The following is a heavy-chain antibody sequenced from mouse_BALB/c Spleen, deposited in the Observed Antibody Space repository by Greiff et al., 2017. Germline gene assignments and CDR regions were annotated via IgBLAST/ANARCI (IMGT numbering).Heavy chain of an antibody. CDR1: GFAFSSYD. D-gene: IGHD1-3*01. J-gene: IGHJ2*01. Sequence: EVQLVESGGGLVKPGGSLKLSCAASGFAFSSYDMSWVRQTPEKRLEWVAYISSGGGSTYYPDTVKGRFTISRDNAKNTLYLQMSSLKSEDTAMYYCASHSGGFDYWGQGTTLTVSS. V-gene: IGHV5-12-1*01. CDR3: ASHSGGFDY. CDR2: ISSGGGST.